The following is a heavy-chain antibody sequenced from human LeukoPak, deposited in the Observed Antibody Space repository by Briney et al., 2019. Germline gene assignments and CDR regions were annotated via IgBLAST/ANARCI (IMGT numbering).Heavy chain of an antibody. CDR3: ARDYGSGSYFRDYYYMDV. V-gene: IGHV4-34*01. CDR2: INHSGST. D-gene: IGHD3-10*01. J-gene: IGHJ6*03. Sequence: PSETLSLTCAVYGGSFSGYYWSWIRQPPGKGLEWIGEINHSGSTNYNPSLKSRVTISVDTSKNQFSLKLSSVTAADTAAYYCARDYGSGSYFRDYYYMDVWGKGTTVTVSS. CDR1: GGSFSGYY.